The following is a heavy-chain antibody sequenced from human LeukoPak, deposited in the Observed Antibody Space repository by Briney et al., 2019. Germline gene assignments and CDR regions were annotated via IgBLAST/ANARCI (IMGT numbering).Heavy chain of an antibody. CDR3: ARTPPRGLIDY. Sequence: ASVKVSCTASGYTFTSYDINWVRQASGQGLEWMGWMSPKTGNTGYAQKFQGRVTITRDTSISTAYMELSSLTSEDTAVYYCARTPPRGLIDYWGQGTLVTVSS. J-gene: IGHJ4*02. D-gene: IGHD3-16*01. V-gene: IGHV1-8*03. CDR2: MSPKTGNT. CDR1: GYTFTSYD.